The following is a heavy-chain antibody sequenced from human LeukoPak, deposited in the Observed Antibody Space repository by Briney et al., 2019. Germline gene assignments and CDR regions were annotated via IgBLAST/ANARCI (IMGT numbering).Heavy chain of an antibody. CDR1: GGSVNGYH. Sequence: SETLSLTCAVYGGSVNGYHWNWIRQPPGKGLEWIGEINHSGSTNYNPSLKSRVTISVDTSKNQFSLKLSSVTAADTAVYYCARGPYDYVWGSYLEGLFDYWGQGTLVTVSS. J-gene: IGHJ4*02. CDR2: INHSGST. CDR3: ARGPYDYVWGSYLEGLFDY. V-gene: IGHV4-34*01. D-gene: IGHD3-16*02.